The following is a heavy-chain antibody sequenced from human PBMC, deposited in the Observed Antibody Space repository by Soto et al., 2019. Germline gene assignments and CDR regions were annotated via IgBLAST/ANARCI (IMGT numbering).Heavy chain of an antibody. J-gene: IGHJ4*02. D-gene: IGHD3-3*01. CDR1: GFTFSSYA. CDR3: AKIRMNSRTIFGVVIV. Sequence: EVQLLESGGGLVQPGGSLRLSCAASGFTFSSYAMSWVRQAPGKGLEWVSAISGSGGSTYYADSVKGRFTISRDNSKNTLYLQRNSLRAEDTAVYYCAKIRMNSRTIFGVVIVWGQGPLVTVSS. CDR2: ISGSGGST. V-gene: IGHV3-23*01.